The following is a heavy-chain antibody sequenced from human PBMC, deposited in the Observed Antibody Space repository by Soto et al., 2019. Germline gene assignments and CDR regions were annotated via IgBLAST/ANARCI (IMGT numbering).Heavy chain of an antibody. V-gene: IGHV4-59*01. CDR1: GGSISSYY. Sequence: PSETLSLTCTVAGGSISSYYCSWIRQPPGKGLEWIGYIYYSGSTNYNPSLKSRVTISVDTSKNQFSLKLSSVTAAATAVYYCGRVGMYYDILTGYYNRWFVPWAREPWSPSPQ. D-gene: IGHD3-9*01. J-gene: IGHJ5*02. CDR3: GRVGMYYDILTGYYNRWFVP. CDR2: IYYSGST.